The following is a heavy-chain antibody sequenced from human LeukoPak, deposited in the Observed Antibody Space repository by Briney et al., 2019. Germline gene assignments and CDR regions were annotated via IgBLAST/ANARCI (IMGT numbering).Heavy chain of an antibody. V-gene: IGHV1-46*01. Sequence: ASVEVSCKASGYTFTSYYIHWVRQAPGEGLEWMGIINPSGGSTNYAQKFQGRVTMTRDMSTSTVYMELSSLRSEDTAVYYCARVAAEVVGVPGAIGFGWLRRDYYYMDVWGKGTTVTISS. CDR1: GYTFTSYY. D-gene: IGHD2-2*02. CDR2: INPSGGST. CDR3: ARVAAEVVGVPGAIGFGWLRRDYYYMDV. J-gene: IGHJ6*03.